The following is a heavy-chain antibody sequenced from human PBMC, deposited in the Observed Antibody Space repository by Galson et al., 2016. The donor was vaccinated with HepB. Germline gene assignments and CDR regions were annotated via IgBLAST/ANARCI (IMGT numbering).Heavy chain of an antibody. D-gene: IGHD3-22*01. V-gene: IGHV1-18*04. CDR1: GYTFTNFG. CDR2: INTNNGDT. CDR3: ARVRDYYDSGGYTW. Sequence: SVKVSCKASGYTFTNFGITWVRQAPGQGLEWMGWINTNNGDTNYAQKFQGRVTMTTDTSTNTAYVELRSLRSGDTAIYYCARVRDYYDSGGYTWWGQGTLVTVSS. J-gene: IGHJ4*02.